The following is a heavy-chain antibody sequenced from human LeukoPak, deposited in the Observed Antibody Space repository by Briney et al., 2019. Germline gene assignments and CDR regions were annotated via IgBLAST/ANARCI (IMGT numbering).Heavy chain of an antibody. CDR2: VHHTDSP. CDR3: ARDQYYDILTGLNYYYYYGMDV. J-gene: IGHJ6*02. CDR1: GGSITTHY. D-gene: IGHD3-9*01. V-gene: IGHV4-59*11. Sequence: SETLSLTCSVSGGSITTHYWSWIRQPPGKGLEWIGYVHHTDSPNFNPSLKSRVTMSVDTSKNQFSLKLSSVTAADTAVYYCARDQYYDILTGLNYYYYYGMDVWGQGTTVTVSS.